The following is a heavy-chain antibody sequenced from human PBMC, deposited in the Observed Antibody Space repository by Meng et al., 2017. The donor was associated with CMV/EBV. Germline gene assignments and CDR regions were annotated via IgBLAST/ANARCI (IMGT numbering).Heavy chain of an antibody. V-gene: IGHV3-74*01. CDR2: INSDGSST. CDR3: ARYGEGGWFDP. J-gene: IGHJ5*02. D-gene: IGHD3-10*01. CDR1: GFTFSSYS. Sequence: GGSLRLSCAASGFTFSSYSMNWVRQAPGKGLVWVSRINSDGSSTSYADSVKGRFTISRDNAKNTLYLQMNSLRAEDTAVYYCARYGEGGWFDPWGQGTLVTVSS.